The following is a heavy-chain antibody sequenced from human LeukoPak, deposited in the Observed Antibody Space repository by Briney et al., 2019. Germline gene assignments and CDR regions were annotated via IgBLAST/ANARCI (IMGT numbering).Heavy chain of an antibody. D-gene: IGHD6-19*01. J-gene: IGHJ4*02. CDR3: AREDSSGWFDY. CDR2: ISAYNGNT. CDR1: GYTFTSYG. Sequence: ASVKVSCKASGYTFTSYGISWVRQAPGQGLEWMGWISAYNGNTNYAQKLQGRVTMTTDTSTNTAYMELRSLSSDDTAVYYCAREDSSGWFDYWGQGTLVTVSS. V-gene: IGHV1-18*01.